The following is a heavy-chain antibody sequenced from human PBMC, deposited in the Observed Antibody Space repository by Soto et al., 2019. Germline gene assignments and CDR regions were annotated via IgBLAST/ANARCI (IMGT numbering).Heavy chain of an antibody. D-gene: IGHD6-13*01. J-gene: IGHJ4*02. CDR2: IYYSGST. Sequence: PSETLSLTCTVSDGSISSGDYYWSWIRQPPGKGLEWIGYIYYSGSTYYNPSLKSRVTISVDTSKNQFSLKLSSVTAADTAVYYCARAYSSSWYWYYFDYWGQGTLVTVSS. CDR3: ARAYSSSWYWYYFDY. V-gene: IGHV4-30-4*01. CDR1: DGSISSGDYY.